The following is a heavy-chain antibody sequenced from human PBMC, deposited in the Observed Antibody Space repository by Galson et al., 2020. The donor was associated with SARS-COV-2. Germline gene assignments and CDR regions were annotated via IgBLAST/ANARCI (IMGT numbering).Heavy chain of an antibody. V-gene: IGHV4-59*01. J-gene: IGHJ6*02. CDR2: IYYSGST. CDR1: GGSISSYY. D-gene: IGHD3-22*01. CDR3: ARELLPYYGMDV. Sequence: ASETLSLTCTVSGGSISSYYWSWIRQPPGKGLEWIGYIYYSGSTNYNPSLKSRVTISVDTSKNQFSLKLSSVTAADTAVYYCARELLPYYGMDVWGQGTTVTVSS.